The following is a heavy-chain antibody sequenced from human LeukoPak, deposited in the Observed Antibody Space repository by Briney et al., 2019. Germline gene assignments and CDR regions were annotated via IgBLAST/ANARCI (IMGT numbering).Heavy chain of an antibody. CDR2: INHSGST. V-gene: IGHV4-34*01. J-gene: IGHJ5*02. CDR3: VHFWSGYFT. CDR1: GGSFSGYY. D-gene: IGHD3-3*01. Sequence: PSETLSLTCSVYGGSFSGYYWTWIRQPPGKGLVWIGEINHSGSTSYNPSLNSRVTISVDTSKNQFSLILSSVTAADTAVYYCVHFWSGYFTLGQGTLVTVSS.